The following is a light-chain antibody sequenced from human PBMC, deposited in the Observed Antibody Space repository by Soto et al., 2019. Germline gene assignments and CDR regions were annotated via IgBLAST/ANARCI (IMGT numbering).Light chain of an antibody. Sequence: DIQMTQSPSSLSASVGDRVTITCQASQDISNYLAWYQQKPGRAPKLLIFGASTLQSGVPSRFSGSGSGTDFTLTISSLQPEDFATYFCQKLNAYPPWTFGQGTKVDI. CDR3: QKLNAYPPWT. J-gene: IGKJ1*01. CDR1: QDISNY. V-gene: IGKV1-9*01. CDR2: GAS.